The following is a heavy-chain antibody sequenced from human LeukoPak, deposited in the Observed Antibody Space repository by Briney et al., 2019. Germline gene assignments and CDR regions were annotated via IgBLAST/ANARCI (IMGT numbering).Heavy chain of an antibody. V-gene: IGHV1-69*05. J-gene: IGHJ4*02. CDR3: ARVTVTTTIEHY. D-gene: IGHD4-17*01. Sequence: ASVKVSCKASGGTFSNYAISWVRQAPGQGLEWMGGIIPIFGTANYAQKFQGRVTITTDESTSTAYMELSSLRSEDTAVYYCARVTVTTTIEHYWGQGTLVTVSS. CDR2: IIPIFGTA. CDR1: GGTFSNYA.